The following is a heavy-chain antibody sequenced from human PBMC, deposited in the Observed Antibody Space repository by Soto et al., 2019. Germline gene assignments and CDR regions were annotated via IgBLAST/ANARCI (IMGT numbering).Heavy chain of an antibody. CDR3: ARAFSGGYFDY. J-gene: IGHJ4*02. D-gene: IGHD1-26*01. CDR1: GFTFSSYE. V-gene: IGHV3-48*03. Sequence: GGSLRLSCAASGFTFSSYEMNWVRQAPGKGLEWVSYISSSGSTIYYADSVKGRFTISRDNAKNSLYLQMNSLRAEDTAVYYCARAFSGGYFDYWGQGTLVTVSS. CDR2: ISSSGSTI.